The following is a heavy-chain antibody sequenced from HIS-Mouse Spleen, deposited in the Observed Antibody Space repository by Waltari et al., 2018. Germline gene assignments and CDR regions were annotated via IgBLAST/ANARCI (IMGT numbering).Heavy chain of an antibody. CDR3: ARGANTYYYDSSGTDFDY. Sequence: QVQLQQWGAGLLKPSETLSLTCAVYGGSFSGYYWSWIRQPPGKGLEWIGEINHSGSTNDNPSLKSRVTISVDTSKNQFSLKLSSVTAADTAVYYCARGANTYYYDSSGTDFDYWGQGTLVTVSS. CDR2: INHSGST. CDR1: GGSFSGYY. J-gene: IGHJ4*02. V-gene: IGHV4-34*01. D-gene: IGHD3-22*01.